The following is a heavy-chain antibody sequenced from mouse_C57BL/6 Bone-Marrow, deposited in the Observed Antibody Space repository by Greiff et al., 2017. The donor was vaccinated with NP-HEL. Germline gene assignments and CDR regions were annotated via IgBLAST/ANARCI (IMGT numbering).Heavy chain of an antibody. D-gene: IGHD1-1*01. CDR1: GYTFTSYW. Sequence: VQLQQPGAELVMPGASVKLSCKASGYTFTSYWMHWVKQRPGKGLEWIGQIYPGDGDTNYNGKFKGKATLTADKSSSTAYMQLSSLTSEDSAVYFCARGNYYGSSPWFAYWGQGTLVTVSA. V-gene: IGHV1-80*01. J-gene: IGHJ3*01. CDR2: IYPGDGDT. CDR3: ARGNYYGSSPWFAY.